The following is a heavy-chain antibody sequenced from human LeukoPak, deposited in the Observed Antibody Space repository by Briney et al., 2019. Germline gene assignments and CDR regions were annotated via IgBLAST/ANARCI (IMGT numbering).Heavy chain of an antibody. J-gene: IGHJ6*03. D-gene: IGHD4-23*01. CDR2: IYPGDSDT. CDR3: ARLGGGNAGRDYYYYYMDV. V-gene: IGHV5-51*01. CDR1: GYSFTSYW. Sequence: GESLKISCKGSGYSFTSYWIGWVRQMPGKGLEWMGIIYPGDSDTRYSPSFQGQVTISADKSISTAYLQWSSLKASDTAMYYCARLGGGNAGRDYYYYYMDVWGKGTTVTVSS.